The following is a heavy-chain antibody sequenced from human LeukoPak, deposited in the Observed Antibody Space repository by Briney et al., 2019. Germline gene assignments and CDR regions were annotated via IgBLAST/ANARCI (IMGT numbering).Heavy chain of an antibody. CDR3: ARNWNNFFDS. J-gene: IGHJ4*02. D-gene: IGHD1/OR15-1a*01. V-gene: IGHV3-9*01. CDR2: IIWNSGSI. CDR1: GFTFDDYA. Sequence: PGGSLRLSCAASGFTFDDYAMHWVRQAPGKGLEWVSGIIWNSGSIGYADSVKGRFTISRDNSKNTLYLQMNSLRPEDTAIYYCARNWNNFFDSWGQGTLVTVSS.